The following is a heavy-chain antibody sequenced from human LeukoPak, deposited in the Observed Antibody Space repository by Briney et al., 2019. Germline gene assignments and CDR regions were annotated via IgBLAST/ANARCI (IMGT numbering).Heavy chain of an antibody. V-gene: IGHV3-30*18. D-gene: IGHD3-10*01. CDR1: GFTFSSYG. CDR3: AKDGSGWFDP. Sequence: GGSLRLSCAASGFTFSSYGMHWVRRAPGKGLEWVAVISYDGSNKYYADSVKGRFTISRDNSKNTLYLQMNSLRAEDTAVYYCAKDGSGWFDPWGQGTLVTVSS. J-gene: IGHJ5*02. CDR2: ISYDGSNK.